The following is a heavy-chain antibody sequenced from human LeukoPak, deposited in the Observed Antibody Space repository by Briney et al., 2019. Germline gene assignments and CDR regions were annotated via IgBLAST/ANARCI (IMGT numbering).Heavy chain of an antibody. Sequence: GGSLRLSCAASGFIFSSYAMSWVRQAPGKGLEWVSAISGSGGNTYYTDSVKGRFTISRDNSKNTLYLQMNSLRAEDTAVYYCALLVFRVTWGQGTLVTVPS. J-gene: IGHJ5*02. CDR2: ISGSGGNT. CDR1: GFIFSSYA. V-gene: IGHV3-23*01. D-gene: IGHD2-8*02. CDR3: ALLVFRVT.